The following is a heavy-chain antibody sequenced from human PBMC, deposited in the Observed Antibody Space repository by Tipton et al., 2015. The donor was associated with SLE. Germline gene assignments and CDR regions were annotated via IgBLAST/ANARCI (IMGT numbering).Heavy chain of an antibody. D-gene: IGHD6-19*01. J-gene: IGHJ4*02. Sequence: TLSLTCTVSGGSISSHYWSWIRQLAGKGLEWIGRIYTSGSTNYNPSLKSRVTMSVDTSKNQFSLKLSSVTAADTAVYYCARDHPVAGPFDYWGQGTLVTVSS. CDR2: IYTSGST. CDR3: ARDHPVAGPFDY. CDR1: GGSISSHY. V-gene: IGHV4-4*07.